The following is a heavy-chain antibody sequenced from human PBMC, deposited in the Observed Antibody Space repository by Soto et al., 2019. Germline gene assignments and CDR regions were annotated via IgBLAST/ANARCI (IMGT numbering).Heavy chain of an antibody. CDR2: INTGNGNR. D-gene: IGHD4-17*01. J-gene: IGHJ5*02. V-gene: IGHV1-3*04. CDR3: ARDGGSNQGWFDP. Sequence: ASVKVSCKSSGYTFTNYIIHWVRQAPGQSLEWMGSINTGNGNRGYSQNFQGRVTITMETSPSTAYMEPNSLRSEDTAVYYCARDGGSNQGWFDPWGPGTLVTVSS. CDR1: GYTFTNYI.